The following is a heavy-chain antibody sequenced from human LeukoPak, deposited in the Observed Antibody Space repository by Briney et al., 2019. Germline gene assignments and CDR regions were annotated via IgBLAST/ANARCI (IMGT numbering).Heavy chain of an antibody. J-gene: IGHJ4*02. CDR2: IRYDGSNK. V-gene: IGHV3-30*02. D-gene: IGHD3-22*01. CDR3: AKDFVDYDSSGFFDY. Sequence: PGGSLRLSCAASGFTFSSYGMHWVRQAPGKGLEWVAFIRYDGSNKYYADSVKGRFTISRDNSKNTLYLQMNSLRAEDTAVYYCAKDFVDYDSSGFFDYWGQGTLVTVSS. CDR1: GFTFSSYG.